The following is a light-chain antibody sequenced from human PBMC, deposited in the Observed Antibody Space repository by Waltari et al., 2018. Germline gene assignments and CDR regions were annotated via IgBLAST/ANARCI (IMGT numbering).Light chain of an antibody. CDR2: LNSDGSH. CDR1: SGHSSYA. Sequence: QLVLTQSPSASASLGASVKLTCTLSSGHSSYAIAWHQQQPEKGPRFLMKLNSDGSHSKGDGIPDRFSGSSPGAERYLTISSRQSEDEADYYCQTWGTGMVFGGGTKLTVL. J-gene: IGLJ3*02. V-gene: IGLV4-69*01. CDR3: QTWGTGMV.